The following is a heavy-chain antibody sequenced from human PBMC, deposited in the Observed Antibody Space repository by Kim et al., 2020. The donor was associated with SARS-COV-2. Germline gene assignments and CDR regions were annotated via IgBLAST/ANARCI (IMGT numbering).Heavy chain of an antibody. J-gene: IGHJ4*02. Sequence: YYPDSVKGRFTLSRDNAKNSLYLQMNSLRAEDTAVYYCARWVGATSDFDYWGQGTLVTVSS. CDR3: ARWVGATSDFDY. D-gene: IGHD1-26*01. V-gene: IGHV3-21*01.